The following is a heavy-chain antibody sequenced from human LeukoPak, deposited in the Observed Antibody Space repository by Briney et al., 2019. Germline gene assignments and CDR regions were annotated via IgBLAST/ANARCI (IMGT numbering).Heavy chain of an antibody. Sequence: ASVKVSCKASGYTFTGYYMHWVRQAPGQGLEWMGWINPNSGGTNYAQTFQGRVTMTRDTSISTAYMELSRLRSDDRAVYYCARGGYYYDSSGHSHFDYWGQGTLVTVSS. J-gene: IGHJ4*02. CDR1: GYTFTGYY. CDR3: ARGGYYYDSSGHSHFDY. V-gene: IGHV1-2*02. D-gene: IGHD3-22*01. CDR2: INPNSGGT.